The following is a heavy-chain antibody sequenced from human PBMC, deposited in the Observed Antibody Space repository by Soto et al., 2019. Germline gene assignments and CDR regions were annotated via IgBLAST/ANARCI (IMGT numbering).Heavy chain of an antibody. J-gene: IGHJ6*02. D-gene: IGHD3-3*01. Sequence: QVQLQESGPGLVKPSQTLSLTCTVSGGSISSGGYYWSWIRQHPGKGLEWIGYIYYSGSTYYNPSLKCRVTISVDTSKNQFSLKLGAVTAADTAVYYCATYYDFWSGYYPPSMDVWGQGTTVTVSS. CDR3: ATYYDFWSGYYPPSMDV. CDR2: IYYSGST. V-gene: IGHV4-31*03. CDR1: GGSISSGGYY.